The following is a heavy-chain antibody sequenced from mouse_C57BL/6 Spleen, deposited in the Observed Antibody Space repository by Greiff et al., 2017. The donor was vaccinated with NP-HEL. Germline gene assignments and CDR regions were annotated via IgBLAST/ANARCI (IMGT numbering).Heavy chain of an antibody. CDR1: GYTFTSYW. V-gene: IGHV1-69*01. CDR2: IDPSDSYT. Sequence: QVQLQQPGAELVMPGASVKLSCKASGYTFTSYWMHWVKQRPGQGLEWIGEIDPSDSYTNYNQKFKGKSTLTVDKSSSTAYMQLSSLTSEDSAVYYCARPFTTGVAEDFAYWGQGTLVTVSA. J-gene: IGHJ3*01. D-gene: IGHD1-1*01. CDR3: ARPFTTGVAEDFAY.